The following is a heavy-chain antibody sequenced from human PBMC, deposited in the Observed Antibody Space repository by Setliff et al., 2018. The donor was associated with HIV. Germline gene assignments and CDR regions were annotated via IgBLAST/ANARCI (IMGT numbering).Heavy chain of an antibody. V-gene: IGHV4-61*09. Sequence: PSETRSLTCTVSGGSISSGSYYWSWIRQPAGKGLEWIGHIYTSGSTNYNPSLKSRVTISVDTSKNQFSLKLSSVTAADTAVYYCARAEQWLVIDAFDIWGQGTMVTVSS. CDR2: IYTSGST. J-gene: IGHJ3*02. CDR1: GGSISSGSYY. D-gene: IGHD6-19*01. CDR3: ARAEQWLVIDAFDI.